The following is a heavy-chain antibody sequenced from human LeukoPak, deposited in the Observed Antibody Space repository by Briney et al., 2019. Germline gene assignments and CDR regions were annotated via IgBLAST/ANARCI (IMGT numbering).Heavy chain of an antibody. D-gene: IGHD3-3*01. CDR2: IYYSGST. J-gene: IGHJ4*02. V-gene: IGHV4-39*01. CDR1: GGSISSSSYY. CDR3: ARRYYDFWSGYFDY. Sequence: SETLSLTCTVSGGSISSSSYYWGWIRQPPGKGLEWIGSIYYSGSTYYNPSLKSRVTISVDTSKNQFSLKLSSVTAADTAVYYCARRYYDFWSGYFDYWGQGTLVTVSS.